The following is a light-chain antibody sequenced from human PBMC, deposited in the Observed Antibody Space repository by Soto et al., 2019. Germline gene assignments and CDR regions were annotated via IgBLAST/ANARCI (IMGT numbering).Light chain of an antibody. CDR2: ENN. CDR1: SSNVGNDY. Sequence: QSVLTQPPSVSAAPGQKVTISGSGSSSNVGNDYVAWYQQFPGTAPKLLIYENNKRPSGIPDRFSGSKSGTSATLGITGLQTGDEADYYCGSWDSSLSAVVFGGGTKLTVL. J-gene: IGLJ2*01. V-gene: IGLV1-51*02. CDR3: GSWDSSLSAVV.